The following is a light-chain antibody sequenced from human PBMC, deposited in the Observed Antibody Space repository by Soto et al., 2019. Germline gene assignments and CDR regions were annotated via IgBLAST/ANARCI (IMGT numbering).Light chain of an antibody. V-gene: IGKV3-11*01. CDR3: QQYNNWPPEIT. Sequence: EIVLTQSPATLSLSPWERATLSCRASQSVSSYLAWYQQKPGQAPRLLIYAASNRATGIPARFSGSGSGTDFTLTSSRLEPEDFAVYYCQQYNNWPPEITFGPGTRLEIK. J-gene: IGKJ5*01. CDR2: AAS. CDR1: QSVSSY.